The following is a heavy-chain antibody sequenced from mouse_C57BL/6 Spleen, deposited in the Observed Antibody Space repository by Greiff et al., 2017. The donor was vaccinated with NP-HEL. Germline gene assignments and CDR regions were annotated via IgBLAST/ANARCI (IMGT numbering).Heavy chain of an antibody. CDR1: GFTFSDAW. Sequence: EVMLVESGGGLVQPGGSMKLSCAASGFTFSDAWMDWVRQSPEKGLEWVAEIRNKANNHATYYAESVKGRFTISRDDSKSSVYLQMNSLRAEDTGIYYCTRGPYDGYYEAFAYWGQGTLVTVSA. D-gene: IGHD2-3*01. CDR3: TRGPYDGYYEAFAY. J-gene: IGHJ3*01. V-gene: IGHV6-6*01. CDR2: IRNKANNHAT.